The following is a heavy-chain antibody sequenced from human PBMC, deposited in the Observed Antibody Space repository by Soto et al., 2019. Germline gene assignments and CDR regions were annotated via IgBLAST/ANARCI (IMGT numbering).Heavy chain of an antibody. J-gene: IGHJ6*02. Sequence: SVKVSCKASGFTFTSSAVQWVRQARGQRLEWIGWIVVGSGNTNYAQKFQERVTITRDMSTSTAYMELSSLRSEDTAVYYCAAGARPKGYYYYYYGMDVWGQGTTVTVSS. CDR3: AAGARPKGYYYYYYGMDV. CDR1: GFTFTSSA. CDR2: IVVGSGNT. V-gene: IGHV1-58*01. D-gene: IGHD6-6*01.